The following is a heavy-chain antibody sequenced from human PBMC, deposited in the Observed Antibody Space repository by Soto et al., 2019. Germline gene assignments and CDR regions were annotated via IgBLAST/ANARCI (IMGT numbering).Heavy chain of an antibody. V-gene: IGHV3-23*01. CDR1: GYTFSSYA. Sequence: GGSLRLSCAHPGYTFSSYAMRWVRQAPLQGLQWVSAISGSGGSTYYADSVKGRFTISRDNYKNTLYLQMNSLRAEDTAVYYCAKDYYDSSGYYTALGDIFDYWGKGTLVTASS. D-gene: IGHD3-22*01. CDR2: ISGSGGST. CDR3: AKDYYDSSGYYTALGDIFDY. J-gene: IGHJ4*02.